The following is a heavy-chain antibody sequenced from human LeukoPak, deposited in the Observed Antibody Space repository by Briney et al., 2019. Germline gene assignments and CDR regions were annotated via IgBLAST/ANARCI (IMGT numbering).Heavy chain of an antibody. D-gene: IGHD1-7*01. CDR2: ISAYNGNT. CDR1: GYTFTSYG. V-gene: IGHV1-18*01. J-gene: IGHJ3*02. CDR3: ASTITGTKSDAFDI. Sequence: ASVKVSCKASGYTFTSYGISWVRQAPGQGLEWMGWISAYNGNTNYAQRLQGRVTMTTDTSTTTAYMELRSLRSEDTAVYYCASTITGTKSDAFDIWGQGTMVTVSS.